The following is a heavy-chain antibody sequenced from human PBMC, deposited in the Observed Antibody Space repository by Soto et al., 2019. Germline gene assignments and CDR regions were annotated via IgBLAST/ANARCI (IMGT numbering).Heavy chain of an antibody. D-gene: IGHD3-10*01. V-gene: IGHV3-21*01. Sequence: PGGSLRLSCAASGLTFSSYSMNWVRQAPGKGLEWVSSISSSSSYIYYADSVKGRFTISRDNAKNSLYLQMNSQRAEDTAVYYCARDRATPYYGSGSHNWFDPWGQGTLVTVSS. CDR3: ARDRATPYYGSGSHNWFDP. CDR2: ISSSSSYI. J-gene: IGHJ5*02. CDR1: GLTFSSYS.